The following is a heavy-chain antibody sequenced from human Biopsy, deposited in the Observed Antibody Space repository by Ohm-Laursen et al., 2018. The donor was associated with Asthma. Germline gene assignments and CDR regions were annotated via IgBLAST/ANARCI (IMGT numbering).Heavy chain of an antibody. Sequence: SLRLSCSASGFTFDDYGMHWVRQAPGKGLEWVSGISWNSGSIGYADSVKGRFTTSRDNAKNSLYLQMNSLRVEDTALYYCAKATLGDIGKDYWGQGTLVTVSS. CDR1: GFTFDDYG. CDR3: AKATLGDIGKDY. CDR2: ISWNSGSI. V-gene: IGHV3-9*01. J-gene: IGHJ4*02. D-gene: IGHD2-21*01.